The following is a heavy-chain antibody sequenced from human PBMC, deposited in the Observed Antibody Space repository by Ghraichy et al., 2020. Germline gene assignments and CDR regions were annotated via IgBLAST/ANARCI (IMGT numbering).Heavy chain of an antibody. Sequence: ESLNISCAASGFTVSSNYMSWVRQAPGKGLEWVSVIYSGGSTYYADSVKGRFTISRHNSKNTLYLQMNSLRAEDTAVYYCARGPMATITSYWGQGTLVTVSS. CDR1: GFTVSSNY. J-gene: IGHJ4*02. CDR3: ARGPMATITSY. CDR2: IYSGGST. D-gene: IGHD5-24*01. V-gene: IGHV3-53*04.